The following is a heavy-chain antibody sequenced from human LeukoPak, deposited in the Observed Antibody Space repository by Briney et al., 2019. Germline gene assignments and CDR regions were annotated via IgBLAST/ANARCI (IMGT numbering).Heavy chain of an antibody. CDR2: IIPIFATA. J-gene: IGHJ5*02. D-gene: IGHD6-13*01. CDR3: ASDIIAAAGSHPPLHH. Sequence: ASVKVSCKASGGTFISYAISWVRQAPGQGLEWMGRIIPIFATATYPQTSQARLTLPTHESTPTPYLQLSSLPSNDTAVYYCASDIIAAAGSHPPLHHWRQGTLLPVSS. CDR1: GGTFISYA. V-gene: IGHV1-69*05.